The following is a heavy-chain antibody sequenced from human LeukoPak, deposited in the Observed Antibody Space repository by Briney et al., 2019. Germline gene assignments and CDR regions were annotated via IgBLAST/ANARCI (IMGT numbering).Heavy chain of an antibody. CDR1: GGSISSGSYY. J-gene: IGHJ4*02. CDR3: ARDYCSGGSCYVDY. CDR2: IYTSGST. V-gene: IGHV4-61*02. Sequence: SQTLSLTCTVSGGSISSGSYYWSWIRQPAGKGLEWIGRIYTSGSTNYNPSLKSRVTISVDTSKNQFSLKLSSVTAADTAVYYCARDYCSGGSCYVDYWGQGTLVTVSS. D-gene: IGHD2-15*01.